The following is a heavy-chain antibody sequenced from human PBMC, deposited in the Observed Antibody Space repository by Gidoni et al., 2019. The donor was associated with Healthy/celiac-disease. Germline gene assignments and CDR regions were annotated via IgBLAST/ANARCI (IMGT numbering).Heavy chain of an antibody. J-gene: IGHJ3*02. Sequence: QVQLQESGPGLVKPSGPLSLTCAVSGGSIRSSNWWSWVRQPPGKGLEWIGEIYHSGSTNYNPSLKSRVTISVDKSKNQFSLKLSSVTAADTAVYYCARVIALRLVIRRVDAFDIWGQGTMVTVSS. D-gene: IGHD3-9*01. CDR2: IYHSGST. V-gene: IGHV4-4*02. CDR3: ARVIALRLVIRRVDAFDI. CDR1: GGSIRSSNW.